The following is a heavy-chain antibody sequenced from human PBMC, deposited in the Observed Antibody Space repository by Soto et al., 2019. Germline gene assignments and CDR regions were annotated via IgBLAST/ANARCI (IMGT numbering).Heavy chain of an antibody. CDR2: IYYSGST. CDR1: GDSISSGDYY. CDR3: ARVGGYHYQYGMDV. J-gene: IGHJ6*02. V-gene: IGHV4-30-4*01. Sequence: SETLSLTCTVSGDSISSGDYYWSWIRQPPGKGLEWIGYIYYSGSTIYNPSLKSRVTMSVDTSKNQFSLKLISVTAADTAVYYCARVGGYHYQYGMDVWGQGTTVTAP.